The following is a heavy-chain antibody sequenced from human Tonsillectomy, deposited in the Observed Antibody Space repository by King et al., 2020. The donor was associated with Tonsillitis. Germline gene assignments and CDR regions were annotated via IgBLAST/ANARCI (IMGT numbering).Heavy chain of an antibody. D-gene: IGHD4-17*01. CDR3: ARDASDYGNYNYDYYMDV. V-gene: IGHV3-21*01. J-gene: IGHJ6*03. CDR2: ISSSGSYI. Sequence: VQLVESGGGLVKPGGSLRLSCAASGFTFSAYNMNWVRQAPGKGLEWVSSISSSGSYIYYADSVKGRFTISRDNAQNSLYLQMSSLRVDDRAVYYWARDASDYGNYNYDYYMDVWGKGTTVTVSS. CDR1: GFTFSAYN.